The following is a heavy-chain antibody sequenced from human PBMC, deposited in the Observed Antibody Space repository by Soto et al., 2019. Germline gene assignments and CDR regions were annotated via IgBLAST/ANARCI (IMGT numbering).Heavy chain of an antibody. D-gene: IGHD1-7*01. Sequence: SETLSLTCTVSGGSISSYYWSWIRQPPGKGLEWIGYIYYSGSTNYNPSLKSRVTISVDTSKNQFSLKLSSVTAADTAVYYCARDRGWNYPPRRYFDLWGRGTLVTVS. CDR1: GGSISSYY. CDR3: ARDRGWNYPPRRYFDL. J-gene: IGHJ2*01. CDR2: IYYSGST. V-gene: IGHV4-59*01.